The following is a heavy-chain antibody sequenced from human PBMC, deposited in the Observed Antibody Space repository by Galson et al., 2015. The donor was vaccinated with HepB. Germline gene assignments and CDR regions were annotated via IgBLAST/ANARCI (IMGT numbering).Heavy chain of an antibody. CDR2: INTNTGNP. Sequence: SVKVSCKASGYTFTSYAMNWVRQAPGQGLEWVGWINTNTGNPKYAQSFTGRFVFSLDTSVSTPYLQISSLKAEDTAVYYCARRDYGAYANWFDPWGHGSLVTVSS. CDR1: GYTFTSYA. CDR3: ARRDYGAYANWFDP. D-gene: IGHD4-17*01. V-gene: IGHV7-4-1*02. J-gene: IGHJ5*02.